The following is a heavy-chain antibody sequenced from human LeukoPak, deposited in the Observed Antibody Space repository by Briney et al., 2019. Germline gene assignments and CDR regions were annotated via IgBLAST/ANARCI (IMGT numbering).Heavy chain of an antibody. V-gene: IGHV3-53*01. CDR2: IYSGGRT. Sequence: GGSLRLSCAASGFTLSSNYMSWVRQAPGKGVEWVSVIYSGGRTYYADSVKGRFTITRDNSKNTLYLQMNSLRAEDTAVYYCARVGDGYNNDAFDIWGQGTMVTVSS. D-gene: IGHD3-9*01. CDR3: ARVGDGYNNDAFDI. J-gene: IGHJ3*02. CDR1: GFTLSSNY.